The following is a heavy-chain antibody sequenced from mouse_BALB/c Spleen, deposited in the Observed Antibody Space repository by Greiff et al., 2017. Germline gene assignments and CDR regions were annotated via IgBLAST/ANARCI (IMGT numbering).Heavy chain of an antibody. CDR3: ARALDGAWFAY. D-gene: IGHD2-3*01. Sequence: EVKLMESGGGLVKPGGSLKLSCAASGFTFSDYYMYWVRQTPEKRLEWVATISDGGSYTYYPDSVKGRFTISRDNAKNNLYLQMSSLKSEDTAMYYCARALDGAWFAYWGQGTLVTVSA. J-gene: IGHJ3*01. V-gene: IGHV5-4*02. CDR1: GFTFSDYY. CDR2: ISDGGSYT.